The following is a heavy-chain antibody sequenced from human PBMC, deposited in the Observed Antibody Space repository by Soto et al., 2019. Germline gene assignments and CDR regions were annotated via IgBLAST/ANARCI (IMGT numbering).Heavy chain of an antibody. D-gene: IGHD3-3*01. Sequence: GGSLRLSCAASGFTFSNAWMSWVRQAPGKGPEWVGRIKSKTDGGTTDYAAPAKGRFTISRDDSKNTLYLQMNSLKTEDTAVYYCTRVLRFLEWNFDYWGQGTLVTVSS. CDR3: TRVLRFLEWNFDY. V-gene: IGHV3-15*01. J-gene: IGHJ4*02. CDR1: GFTFSNAW. CDR2: IKSKTDGGTT.